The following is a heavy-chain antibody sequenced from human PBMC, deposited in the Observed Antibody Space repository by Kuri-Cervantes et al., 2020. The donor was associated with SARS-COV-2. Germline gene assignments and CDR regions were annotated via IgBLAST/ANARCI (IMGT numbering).Heavy chain of an antibody. V-gene: IGHV3-23*01. CDR1: GFTFDNYA. D-gene: IGHD6-19*01. Sequence: GESLKISCAASGFTFDNYAMSWVRQAPGKGLEWVSAVSGSGSNTYYADSVKGRFTISRDNSKNTLYLQMNSLRAEDTAVYYCAKAYSSGWYTVGFWAHWGQGSLVTGSS. CDR2: VSGSGSNT. J-gene: IGHJ4*02. CDR3: AKAYSSGWYTVGFWAH.